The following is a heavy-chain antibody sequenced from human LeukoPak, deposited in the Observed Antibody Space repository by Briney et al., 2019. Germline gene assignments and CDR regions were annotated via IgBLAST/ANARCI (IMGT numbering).Heavy chain of an antibody. CDR1: GFTISDNY. Sequence: PGGSLRLSCAVSGFTISDNYMSWVRQAPGKGLEWVSVIYSRGSTSYTDSVKGRCTISRDNSKNTVYLQMNSLRAEDTAVYYCASLYCSAGSCFVDYWGQGTLVSVSA. J-gene: IGHJ4*02. CDR2: IYSRGST. V-gene: IGHV3-53*01. D-gene: IGHD2-15*01. CDR3: ASLYCSAGSCFVDY.